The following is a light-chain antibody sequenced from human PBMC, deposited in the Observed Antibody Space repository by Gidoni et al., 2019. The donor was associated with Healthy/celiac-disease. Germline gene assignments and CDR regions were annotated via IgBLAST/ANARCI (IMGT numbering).Light chain of an antibody. V-gene: IGKV3-15*01. CDR1: QSVSSN. J-gene: IGKJ4*01. CDR3: QQYNNWPPLT. Sequence: IVMTQSPATLSVSPGERATLSCRASQSVSSNLAWYQQKPGQAPRLLIYGAATRATGIPARFIGSGSGTEFTLTISSLQSEDFAVYYCQQYNNWPPLTFGGXTKVEIK. CDR2: GAA.